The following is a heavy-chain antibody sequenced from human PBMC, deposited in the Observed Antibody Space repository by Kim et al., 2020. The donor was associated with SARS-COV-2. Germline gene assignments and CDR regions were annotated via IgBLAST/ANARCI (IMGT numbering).Heavy chain of an antibody. D-gene: IGHD6-13*01. CDR3: ARDYIAAADYYYYGMDV. J-gene: IGHJ6*02. Sequence: SETLSLTCTVSGGSISSYYWSWIRQPAGKGLEWIGRIYTSGSTNYNPSLKSRVTMSVDTSKNQFSLKLSSVTAADTAVYYCARDYIAAADYYYYGMDVWGQGTTVTVSS. CDR1: GGSISSYY. V-gene: IGHV4-4*07. CDR2: IYTSGST.